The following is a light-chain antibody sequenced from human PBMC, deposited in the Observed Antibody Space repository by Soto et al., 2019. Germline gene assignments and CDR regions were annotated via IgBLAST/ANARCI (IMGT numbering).Light chain of an antibody. Sequence: QSVRTQPVSVSGSPGQSITISCTETSSDVGGYNYVSWYQQHPGKAPKLMIYDVSNRPSGVSNRFSGSKSGNTASLTISGLQAEDEADYYCSSYTRNSTYVFGTGTKVTVL. CDR3: SSYTRNSTYV. V-gene: IGLV2-14*01. CDR2: DVS. J-gene: IGLJ1*01. CDR1: SSDVGGYNY.